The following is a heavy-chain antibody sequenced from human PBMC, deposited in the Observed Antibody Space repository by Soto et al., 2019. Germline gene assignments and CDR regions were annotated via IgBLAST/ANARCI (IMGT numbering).Heavy chain of an antibody. CDR1: GYSINSGYI. J-gene: IGHJ5*02. D-gene: IGHD1-1*01. CDR2: RYSTGTT. V-gene: IGHV4-38-2*02. CDR3: VARATVVNSPWFDP. Sequence: PSETLSLTCTVSGYSINSGYIWGCVRRPPGQGLEWIGSRYSTGTTYYNPSLRRRVKMSVDTSKNQLSLVLRSVTAADTAVYYCVARATVVNSPWFDPWGQGTQVTVYS.